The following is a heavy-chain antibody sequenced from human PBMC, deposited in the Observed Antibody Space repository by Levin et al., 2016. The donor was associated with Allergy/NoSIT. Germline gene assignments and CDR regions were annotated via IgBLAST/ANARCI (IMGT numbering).Heavy chain of an antibody. J-gene: IGHJ4*02. D-gene: IGHD1-26*01. CDR2: ISSSSSYI. CDR1: GFTFSSYS. V-gene: IGHV3-21*01. CDR3: ARDSGELGLADY. Sequence: GGSLRLSCAASGFTFSSYSMNWVRQAPGKGLEWVSSISSSSSYIYYADSVKGRFTISRDNAKNSLYLQMNSLRAEDTAVYYCARDSGELGLADYWGQGTLVTVSS.